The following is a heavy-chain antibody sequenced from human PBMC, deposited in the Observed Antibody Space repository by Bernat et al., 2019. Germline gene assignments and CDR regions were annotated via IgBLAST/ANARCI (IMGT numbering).Heavy chain of an antibody. CDR1: GFMFTKYA. V-gene: IGHV3-64*01. J-gene: IGHJ4*02. CDR3: ARDTDGGYAFDH. CDR2: ILGSGDST. D-gene: IGHD5-12*01. Sequence: EVELVESGGTLVQPGGSLRLSCAASGFMFTKYAMHWVRQAPGKGPEYLSSILGSGDSTQYANSVKGRFIISRDNSKNTLYLHMGSLRPDDMAVYYCARDTDGGYAFDHWGQGTLVTVSS.